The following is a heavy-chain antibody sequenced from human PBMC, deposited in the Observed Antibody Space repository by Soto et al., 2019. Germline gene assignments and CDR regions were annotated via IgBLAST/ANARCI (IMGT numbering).Heavy chain of an antibody. CDR2: ISSSSSTI. CDR3: AREWGWRDIVVVPAAMGGYYYYGMDV. V-gene: IGHV3-48*02. CDR1: GFTFSSYS. D-gene: IGHD2-2*01. J-gene: IGHJ6*02. Sequence: GGSLRLSCAASGFTFSSYSMNWVRQAPGKGLEWVSYISSSSSTIYYADSVKGRFTISRDNAKNSLYLQMNSLRDEDTAVYYCAREWGWRDIVVVPAAMGGYYYYGMDVWGQGTTVTVSS.